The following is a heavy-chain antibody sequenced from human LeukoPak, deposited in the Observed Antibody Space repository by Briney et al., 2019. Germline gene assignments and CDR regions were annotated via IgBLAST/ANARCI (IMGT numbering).Heavy chain of an antibody. V-gene: IGHV4-61*02. D-gene: IGHD2-2*01. Sequence: PSETLSLTCTVSGGSISSGSHYWSWIRQPAGKGLEWIGRIYTSGSTNYNPSLKSRVTISVDTSKNQFSLKLSSVTAADTAVYYCARATKFYYYYYMVVWGKGTTVTVSS. CDR3: ARATKFYYYYYMVV. CDR1: GGSISSGSHY. J-gene: IGHJ6*03. CDR2: IYTSGST.